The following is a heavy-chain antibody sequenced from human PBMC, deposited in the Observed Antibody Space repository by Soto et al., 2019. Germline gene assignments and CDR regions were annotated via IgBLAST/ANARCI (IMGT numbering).Heavy chain of an antibody. CDR1: GYTFTSYY. J-gene: IGHJ5*02. V-gene: IGHV1-46*01. D-gene: IGHD5-18*01. CDR3: AREGFDTAMVYWFDT. CDR2: INPSGGST. Sequence: ASVKVSCKASGYTFTSYYMHWVRQAPGQGLEWMGIINPSGGSTSYAQKFQGRVTMTRDTSTSTVYMELSSLRSEDTAVYYCAREGFDTAMVYWFDTWGQGTLVTVSS.